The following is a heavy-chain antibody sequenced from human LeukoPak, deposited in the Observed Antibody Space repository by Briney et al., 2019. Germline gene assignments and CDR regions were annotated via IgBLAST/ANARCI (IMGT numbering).Heavy chain of an antibody. CDR1: GYIFTNYL. CDR2: ISAYNGHT. Sequence: ASVKVSCKASGYIFTNYLITWVRQAPGQGLEWMGWISAYNGHTNYVQKLQGRVTMTTDTSTSTAYMELRSLRSDDTAVYYCARASDSSGYYYVHYFDYWGQGTLVTVSS. D-gene: IGHD3-22*01. CDR3: ARASDSSGYYYVHYFDY. J-gene: IGHJ4*02. V-gene: IGHV1-18*01.